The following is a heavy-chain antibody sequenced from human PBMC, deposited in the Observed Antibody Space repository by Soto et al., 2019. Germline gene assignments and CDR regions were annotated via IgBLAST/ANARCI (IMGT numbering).Heavy chain of an antibody. CDR1: GFTFSSYW. Sequence: EVQLVESGGGLVQPGGSLRLSCAASGFTFSSYWMSWVRQAPGKGLEWVANIKQDGSEKYYVDSVKGRFTISRDNAKNSLYLQMNSLRAEDTAVYYCARDGVAGNHWFEPWGQGTLVTVSS. D-gene: IGHD2-15*01. CDR3: ARDGVAGNHWFEP. V-gene: IGHV3-7*01. CDR2: IKQDGSEK. J-gene: IGHJ5*02.